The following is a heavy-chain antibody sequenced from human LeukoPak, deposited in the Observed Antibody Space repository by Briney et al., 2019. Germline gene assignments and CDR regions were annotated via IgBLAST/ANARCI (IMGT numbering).Heavy chain of an antibody. Sequence: PSETLSLTCTVSGGSISTYYWSWIRQSPGKGLKCIGYIDYSGSTNYNPSLKSRVTVSVDTSKNQFSLKLSSVTAADTAVYYCARWVAAASIDYWGQGTLVTVSS. V-gene: IGHV4-59*01. J-gene: IGHJ4*02. CDR3: ARWVAAASIDY. CDR2: IDYSGST. D-gene: IGHD6-13*01. CDR1: GGSISTYY.